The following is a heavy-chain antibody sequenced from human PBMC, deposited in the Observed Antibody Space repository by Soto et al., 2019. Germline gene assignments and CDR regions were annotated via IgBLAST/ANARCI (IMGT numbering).Heavy chain of an antibody. Sequence: PSETLSLTCAVSGGSISGSYYYWGWLRQSPGRGPEWIGSVFYTGFTSYNPSLESRVSVSVDTSKNQFSLKLKSVTAADTALYFCARQRTSVVTQAYFDVWGPGSLVTVSS. D-gene: IGHD2-21*02. CDR3: ARQRTSVVTQAYFDV. CDR2: VFYTGFT. J-gene: IGHJ4*02. V-gene: IGHV4-39*01. CDR1: GGSISGSYYY.